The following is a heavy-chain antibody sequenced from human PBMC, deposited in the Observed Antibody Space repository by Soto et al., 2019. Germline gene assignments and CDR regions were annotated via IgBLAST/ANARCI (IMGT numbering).Heavy chain of an antibody. CDR3: AREVNNYYGMDV. CDR2: ISYSGST. J-gene: IGHJ6*02. Sequence: QVQLQESGPGLVKPSQTLSLTCSISGASISSDDYYWSWFRQPPGKGLEWIGYISYSGSTYYNPSLKSRITISVDTYKAQFSLILSSVPAADTAVFYCAREVNNYYGMDVWGQGTTVTVSS. V-gene: IGHV4-30-4*01. CDR1: GASISSDDYY.